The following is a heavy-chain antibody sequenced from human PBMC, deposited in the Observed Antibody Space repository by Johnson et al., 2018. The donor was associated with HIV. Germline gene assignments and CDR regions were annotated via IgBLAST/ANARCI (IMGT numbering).Heavy chain of an antibody. CDR3: AKVGLGVLLDAFDI. Sequence: QVQLVESGGGVVQPGGSLRLSCAASGFTFSSYGMHWVRQAPGKGLEWVALIRYDGSNKYYADSVKGRFTISRDNSKNTLYLQMNSLGAEDTAVDYCAKVGLGVLLDAFDIWGQGTMVTVSS. V-gene: IGHV3-30*02. CDR2: IRYDGSNK. J-gene: IGHJ3*02. D-gene: IGHD3-10*01. CDR1: GFTFSSYG.